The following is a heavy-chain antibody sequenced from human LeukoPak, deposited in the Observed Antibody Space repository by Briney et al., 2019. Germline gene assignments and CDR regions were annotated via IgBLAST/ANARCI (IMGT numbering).Heavy chain of an antibody. D-gene: IGHD6-25*01. CDR1: GFTFDDYA. Sequence: GGSLRLSCAASGFTFDDYAMHWVRQAPGKGLEWVSLIRGDGGSTYYADSVRGRFTISRDNNKNSLYLQMNSLRIEDTALYYCAKAYSSGCYLWTCMDVWGKGSTVTVSS. CDR3: AKAYSSGCYLWTCMDV. J-gene: IGHJ6*03. V-gene: IGHV3-43*02. CDR2: IRGDGGST.